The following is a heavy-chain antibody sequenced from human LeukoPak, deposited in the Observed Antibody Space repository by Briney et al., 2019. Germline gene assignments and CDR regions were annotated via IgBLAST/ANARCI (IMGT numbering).Heavy chain of an antibody. CDR2: INPNSGGT. Sequence: ASVKVSCKASGYTFTGYYMHWVRQAPGQGLEWMGWINPNSGGTNYAQKFQGRVTMTRDTSISTAYMEPSRLRSDDTAVYYCARGSASVLRYFDWPPVDWGQGTLVTVSS. D-gene: IGHD3-9*01. CDR3: ARGSASVLRYFDWPPVD. CDR1: GYTFTGYY. V-gene: IGHV1-2*02. J-gene: IGHJ4*02.